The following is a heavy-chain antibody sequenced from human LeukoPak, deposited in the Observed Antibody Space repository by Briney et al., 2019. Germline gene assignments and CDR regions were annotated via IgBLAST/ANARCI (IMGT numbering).Heavy chain of an antibody. CDR1: GFTFSSYD. V-gene: IGHV3-23*01. CDR3: AKRHGSGIKYFEY. CDR2: ITSGGTT. J-gene: IGHJ4*02. D-gene: IGHD3-10*01. Sequence: GGSLRLSCAASGFTFSSYDMSWVRQAPGKGLEWVSTITSGGTTYYADSVKGRFTTSRDNSKNTLYLQMNSLRAEDTAIYYCAKRHGSGIKYFEYWGQGTLVTVSS.